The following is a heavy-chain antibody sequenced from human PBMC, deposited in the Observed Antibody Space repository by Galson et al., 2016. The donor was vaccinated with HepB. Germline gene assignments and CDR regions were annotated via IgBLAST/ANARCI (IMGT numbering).Heavy chain of an antibody. V-gene: IGHV5-51*01. Sequence: QSGAEVKKSGESLKISCKYSGFTITSYWIAWVRQMPGKGPECMGVIYPADSDTRYSPSFQGQVTISVDKSISTAYLQWSSLKASDTAMYYCARRSSDAFDIWGQGTMVTVSS. CDR1: GFTITSYW. D-gene: IGHD3-10*01. CDR2: IYPADSDT. J-gene: IGHJ3*02. CDR3: ARRSSDAFDI.